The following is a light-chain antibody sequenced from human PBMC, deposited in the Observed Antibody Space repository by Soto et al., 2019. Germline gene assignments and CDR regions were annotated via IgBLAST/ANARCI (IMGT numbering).Light chain of an antibody. J-gene: IGKJ2*01. CDR1: QSVGTF. V-gene: IGKV3-11*01. CDR3: QQRSNWPPYT. CDR2: DAS. Sequence: EIVLTQSPATLSLSPGERATLSCRASQSVGTFFAWYQQKPGQAPRLLIYDASNRATGIPPRFSGSGSGTDFTLTISSLEPEDFAVYFCQQRSNWPPYTFGQGTKVDIK.